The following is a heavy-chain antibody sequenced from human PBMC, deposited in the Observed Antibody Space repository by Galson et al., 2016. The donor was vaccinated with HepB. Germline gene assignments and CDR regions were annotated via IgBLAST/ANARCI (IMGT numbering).Heavy chain of an antibody. D-gene: IGHD3-16*01. CDR3: GKHGGFDY. CDR1: GFSFSYSG. J-gene: IGHJ4*02. CDR2: QTRRGDAT. V-gene: IGHV3-23*01. Sequence: SLRLSCAASGFSFSYSGMSWVRQAPGRGLERVSGQTRRGDATHYADVVKGRFTISRDNSKNTLYLYMNNLIAGDTAIYYCGKHGGFDYWGQGALVTVSS.